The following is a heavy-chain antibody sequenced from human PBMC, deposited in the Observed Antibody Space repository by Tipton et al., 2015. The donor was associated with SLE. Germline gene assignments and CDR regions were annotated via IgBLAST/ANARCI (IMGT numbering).Heavy chain of an antibody. CDR2: ISAYNHNT. D-gene: IGHD2-15*01. Sequence: QLVQSGAEVKKPGASVKVSCKAAAYITSYGISWVRQAPGQGLEWVGWISAYNHNTKYAENIQDRLTMTIDTSTRTAHMELRSLRSDDTAMYFCASRQWEATRPDSFNFGGQGTQVTVS. J-gene: IGHJ4*02. CDR3: ASRQWEATRPDSFNF. CDR1: AYITSYG. V-gene: IGHV1-18*01.